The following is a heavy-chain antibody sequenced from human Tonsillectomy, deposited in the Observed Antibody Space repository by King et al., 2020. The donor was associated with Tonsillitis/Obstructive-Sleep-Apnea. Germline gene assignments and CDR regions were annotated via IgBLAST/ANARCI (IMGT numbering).Heavy chain of an antibody. V-gene: IGHV4-31*03. Sequence: VQLQESGPGLVKPSQTLSLTCTVSGGSISSGCYYWSWIRQHPGKGLEWIGCIYYSGNTYYNPSLKSRLTISVDTSKNQFSLKLSSVTPADTAVYYCASGTTVKSFDYWGQGTLVTVAS. J-gene: IGHJ4*02. CDR2: IYYSGNT. D-gene: IGHD4-17*01. CDR3: ASGTTVKSFDY. CDR1: GGSISSGCYY.